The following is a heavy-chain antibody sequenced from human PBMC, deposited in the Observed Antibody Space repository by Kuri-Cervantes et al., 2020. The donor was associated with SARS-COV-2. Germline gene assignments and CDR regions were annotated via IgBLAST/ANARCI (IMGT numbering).Heavy chain of an antibody. CDR2: IYYSGTT. Sequence: LRLSCTVSGASISSGGFYWSWIRQPPGKGLEWIGYIYYSGTTYYNPSPKSRVTISVDTSKNQFSLKLSSVTAADTAVYYCARGGGYQLLSDDAFDIWGQGTMVTVSS. CDR1: GASISSGGFY. J-gene: IGHJ3*02. V-gene: IGHV4-30-4*08. CDR3: ARGGGYQLLSDDAFDI. D-gene: IGHD2-2*01.